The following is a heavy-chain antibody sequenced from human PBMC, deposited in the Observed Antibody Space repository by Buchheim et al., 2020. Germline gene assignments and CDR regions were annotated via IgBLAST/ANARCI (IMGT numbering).Heavy chain of an antibody. J-gene: IGHJ4*02. CDR2: ISFDGINE. D-gene: IGHD3-22*01. CDR3: AKEEEDGSRYYYGPSGFDF. CDR1: GFTFSGYG. Sequence: QVQLVASGGGVVQPGRSLRLSCAASGFTFSGYGMHWVRQTPGKGLEWVATISFDGINEYYTDSVKGRFTISRDNSRNTLFLQMNSLRTEDTAHYCAKEEEDGSRYYYGPSGFDFWGPGTL. V-gene: IGHV3-30*18.